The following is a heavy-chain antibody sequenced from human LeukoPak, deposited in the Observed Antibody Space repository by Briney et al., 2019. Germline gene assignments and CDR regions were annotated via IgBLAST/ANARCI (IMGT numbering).Heavy chain of an antibody. Sequence: KASETLSLTCSGSGGSISSYYWSWIRQPPGKGLEWIGYIFYSGSSNYNPSLKSRVTMSVDTSEDQLSLKLRSVTAADTALYYCARAHTSNWYMDYWGQGTLVTVSS. J-gene: IGHJ4*02. V-gene: IGHV4-59*01. CDR2: IFYSGSS. CDR1: GGSISSYY. CDR3: ARAHTSNWYMDY. D-gene: IGHD6-13*01.